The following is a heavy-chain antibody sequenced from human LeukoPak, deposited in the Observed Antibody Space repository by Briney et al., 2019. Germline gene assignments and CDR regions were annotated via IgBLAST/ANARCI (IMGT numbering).Heavy chain of an antibody. D-gene: IGHD2-2*01. Sequence: GGSLRLSCAASGFTFSSYWMSWVRQAPGKGLEWVANIKQDGSEKYYVDSVKGRFTISRDNVKNSLYLQMNSLRAEDTAVYYCARGSRYCSSTSCPGDAFDIWGRGAMVTVSS. CDR3: ARGSRYCSSTSCPGDAFDI. CDR1: GFTFSSYW. J-gene: IGHJ3*02. CDR2: IKQDGSEK. V-gene: IGHV3-7*01.